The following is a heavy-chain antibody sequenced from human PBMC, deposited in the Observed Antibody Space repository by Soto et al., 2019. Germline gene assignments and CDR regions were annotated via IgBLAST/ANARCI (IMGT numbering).Heavy chain of an antibody. V-gene: IGHV4-59*01. D-gene: IGHD4-4*01. CDR2: IYYTGST. J-gene: IGHJ4*02. CDR1: GGSISTYY. CDR3: ARGYSNYPFDE. Sequence: NPSETLSLTCIVSGGSISTYYWSWIRQSPGKGLEWLGYIYYTGSTDYNPSLKSRVSISIDTSKDEFSLKLTSVTAADTAVYYCARGYSNYPFDEWGQGTLVTVSS.